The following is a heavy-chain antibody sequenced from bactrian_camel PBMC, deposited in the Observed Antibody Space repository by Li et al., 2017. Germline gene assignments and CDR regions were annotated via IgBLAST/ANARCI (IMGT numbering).Heavy chain of an antibody. CDR1: GNTLTSSC. J-gene: IGHJ6*01. D-gene: IGHD3*01. CDR3: ATDRAPFGCDFAQIVASGS. CDR2: ISIGDGIP. Sequence: HVQLVESGGGSVQAGGSLRLSCAASGNTLTSSCMAWFRQVPGKEREGVAAISIGDGIPYYADPVKDRFTISWDSAKRTLYLQMNKLNTEDTAVYYCATDRAPFGCDFAQIVASGSWGQGTQVTVS. V-gene: IGHV3S1*01.